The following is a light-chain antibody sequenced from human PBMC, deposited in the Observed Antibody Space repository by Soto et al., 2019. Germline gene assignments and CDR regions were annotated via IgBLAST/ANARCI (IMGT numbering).Light chain of an antibody. V-gene: IGKV4-1*01. CDR1: QSVLYSSNNNNY. CDR3: QQYYDTPST. CDR2: WAS. Sequence: DIVMTQSPDSLAVSLGERATINCKSSQSVLYSSNNNNYIAWYQQKPGQPPKLIIYWASTRESGVPDRFSGSGSGTDFTLTISSLQAEDVAIYYCQQYYDTPSTFGQGTRWISN. J-gene: IGKJ1*01.